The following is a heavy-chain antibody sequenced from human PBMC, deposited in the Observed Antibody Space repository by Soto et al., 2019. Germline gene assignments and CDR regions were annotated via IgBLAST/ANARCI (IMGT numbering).Heavy chain of an antibody. D-gene: IGHD4-4*01. CDR2: IYYSGST. CDR1: GGSISSYY. V-gene: IGHV4-59*12. J-gene: IGHJ6*03. CDR3: ARDYSNAGGDYYYYMDV. Sequence: PSETLSLTCTVSGGSISSYYWSWIRQPPGKGLEWIGYIYYSGSTNYNPSLKSRVTISVDTPKNQFSLKLSSVTAADTAVYYCARDYSNAGGDYYYYMDVWGKGTTVTVSS.